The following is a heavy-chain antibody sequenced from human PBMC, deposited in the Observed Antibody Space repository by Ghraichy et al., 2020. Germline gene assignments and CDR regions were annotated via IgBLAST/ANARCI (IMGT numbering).Heavy chain of an antibody. V-gene: IGHV3-48*02. CDR1: GFTFSSYS. CDR2: ISSSSSTI. Sequence: GESLNISCAASGFTFSSYSMNWVRQAPGKGLEWVSYISSSSSTIYYADSVKGRFTISRDNAKNSLYLQMNSLRDEDTAVYYCARGDPYYYDSSGYYLRNRGGGDYWGQGTLVTVSS. D-gene: IGHD3-22*01. J-gene: IGHJ4*02. CDR3: ARGDPYYYDSSGYYLRNRGGGDY.